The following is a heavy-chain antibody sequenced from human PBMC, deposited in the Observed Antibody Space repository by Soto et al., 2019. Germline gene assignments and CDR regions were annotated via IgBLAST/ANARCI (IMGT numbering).Heavy chain of an antibody. D-gene: IGHD3-10*01. CDR1: GFTFSDHA. CDR3: AKDRRITMVRGVRRAFDS. Sequence: GGSLRLSCAASGFTFSDHAMSWVRQAPGEGLEWVSTISRAGDSAYFAVPVKGRFTISRDNYKNMLYLQMNSLRAEDTAVYYCAKDRRITMVRGVRRAFDSWGQGNLVTVSS. J-gene: IGHJ4*01. V-gene: IGHV3-23*01. CDR2: ISRAGDSA.